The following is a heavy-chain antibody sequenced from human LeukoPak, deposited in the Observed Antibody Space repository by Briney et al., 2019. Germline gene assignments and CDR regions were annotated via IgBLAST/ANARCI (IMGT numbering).Heavy chain of an antibody. J-gene: IGHJ4*02. CDR3: ARWSGYYYYFDY. CDR1: GGSISSYY. CDR2: IYYSGST. D-gene: IGHD3-3*01. V-gene: IGHV4-59*01. Sequence: SETLSLTCTVSGGSISSYYWSWIRQLPGKGLEWIGYIYYSGSTNYNPSLKSRVTISVDTSKNQFSLKLSSVTAADTAVYYCARWSGYYYYFDYWGQGTLVTVSS.